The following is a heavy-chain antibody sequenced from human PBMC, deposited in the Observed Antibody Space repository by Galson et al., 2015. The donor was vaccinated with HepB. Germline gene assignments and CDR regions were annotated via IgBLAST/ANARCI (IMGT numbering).Heavy chain of an antibody. CDR3: ARGGSDYGEGALADP. D-gene: IGHD4-17*01. CDR1: GFTFSSYG. J-gene: IGHJ5*02. CDR2: IWYDGSNK. V-gene: IGHV3-33*01. Sequence: SLRLSCAASGFTFSSYGMHWVRQAPGKGLEWVAVIWYDGSNKYYADSVKGRFTISRDNSKNTLYLQMNSLRAEDTAVYYCARGGSDYGEGALADPWGQGTLVTVSS.